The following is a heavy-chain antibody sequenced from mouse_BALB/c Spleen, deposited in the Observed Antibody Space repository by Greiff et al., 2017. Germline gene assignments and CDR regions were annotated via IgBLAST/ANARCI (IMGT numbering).Heavy chain of an antibody. CDR2: IYPSDSYT. D-gene: IGHD4-1*01. Sequence: QVQLQQPGAELVRPGASVKLSCKASGYTFTSYWINWVKQRPGQGLEWIGNIYPSDSYTNYNQKFKDKATLTVDKSSSTSYMQLSSPTSEDSAVYYCARVGWDDYWGQGTTLTVSS. V-gene: IGHV1-69*02. CDR3: ARVGWDDY. CDR1: GYTFTSYW. J-gene: IGHJ2*01.